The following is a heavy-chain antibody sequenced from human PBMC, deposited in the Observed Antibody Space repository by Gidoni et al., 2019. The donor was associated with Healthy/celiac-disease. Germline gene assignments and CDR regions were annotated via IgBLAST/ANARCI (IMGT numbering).Heavy chain of an antibody. CDR1: GGSFSGYY. V-gene: IGHV4-34*01. D-gene: IGHD3-10*01. CDR2: INHSGST. J-gene: IGHJ5*02. CDR3: ARDGGVIISNWFDP. Sequence: QVQLQQWGAGRLKPSETLSLTCAVYGGSFSGYYWSWIRQPPGKGLEWIGEINHSGSTNYNPSLKSRVTISVDTSKHQFSLKLSSVTAADTAVYYCARDGGVIISNWFDPWVQGTLVTVSS.